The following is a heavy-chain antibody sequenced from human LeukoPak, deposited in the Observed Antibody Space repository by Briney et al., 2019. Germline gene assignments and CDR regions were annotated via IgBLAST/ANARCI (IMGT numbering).Heavy chain of an antibody. D-gene: IGHD3-9*01. CDR3: ARDSVGELNFDL. CDR2: ISSSSNFI. V-gene: IGHV3-21*06. J-gene: IGHJ4*02. CDR1: GFNFKIYN. Sequence: GGSLRLSCAASGFNFKIYNINWVRQAPGKGLEWVSSISSSSNFIDYADSVKGRFTISRDNAKNSVYLQMNSLRAEDTAVYYCARDSVGELNFDLWGQGTLVTVSS.